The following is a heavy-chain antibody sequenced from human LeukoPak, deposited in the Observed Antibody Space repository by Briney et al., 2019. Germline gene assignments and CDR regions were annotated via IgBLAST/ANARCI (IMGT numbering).Heavy chain of an antibody. D-gene: IGHD5-24*01. CDR1: GGSISSGGYS. CDR2: IYHSGST. J-gene: IGHJ4*02. Sequence: TTSETLSLTCAVSGGSISSGGYSWSWIRQPPGKGLEWIGYIYHSGSTYYNPSLKSRVTISVDRSKNQFSLKLSSVTAADTAVYYCARDPGRWQQLGHFDYWGQGTLVTVSS. CDR3: ARDPGRWQQLGHFDY. V-gene: IGHV4-30-2*01.